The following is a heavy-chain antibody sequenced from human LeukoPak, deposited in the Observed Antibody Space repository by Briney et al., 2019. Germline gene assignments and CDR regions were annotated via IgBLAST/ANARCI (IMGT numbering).Heavy chain of an antibody. CDR2: IYLSGST. CDR3: ARRSTTGTPFDY. J-gene: IGHJ4*02. V-gene: IGHV4-38-2*01. CDR1: GYSISSGYY. Sequence: PETLSLTCAVSGYSISSGYYWGWIRQPPGKGLEWIGSIYLSGSTYYNPSLKSRVTISVDTSKNQFSLKLSSVTAADTAVYYCARRSTTGTPFDYWGQGTLVTVSS. D-gene: IGHD1-1*01.